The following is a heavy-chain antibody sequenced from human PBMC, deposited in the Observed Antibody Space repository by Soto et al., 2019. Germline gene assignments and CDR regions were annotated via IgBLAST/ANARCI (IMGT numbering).Heavy chain of an antibody. V-gene: IGHV1-69*13. D-gene: IGHD6-6*01. Sequence: GASVKVSCKASGGTFSSYAISWVRQAPGQGLEWMGGIIPIFGTANYAQKFQGRVTITADESTSTAYMELSSLRSEDTAVYYCSRDLGEYSSTHYYYYGMDVWGQGTTVTVSS. CDR3: SRDLGEYSSTHYYYYGMDV. CDR2: IIPIFGTA. CDR1: GGTFSSYA. J-gene: IGHJ6*02.